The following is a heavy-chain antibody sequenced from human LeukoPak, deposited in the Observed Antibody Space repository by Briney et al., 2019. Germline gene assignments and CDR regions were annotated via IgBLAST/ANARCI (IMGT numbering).Heavy chain of an antibody. CDR1: GFTFSSYG. V-gene: IGHV3-33*01. J-gene: IGHJ6*02. CDR2: IWYDGSNK. Sequence: PGGSLRLSCAASGFTFSSYGMHWVRQAPGKGLEWVAVIWYDGSNKYYADSVKGRFTISRDNSKNTLYLQMNSLRAEDTAVYYCARGRVYSSSWYPPYYYGMDVWGQGTTVTVSS. CDR3: ARGRVYSSSWYPPYYYGMDV. D-gene: IGHD6-13*01.